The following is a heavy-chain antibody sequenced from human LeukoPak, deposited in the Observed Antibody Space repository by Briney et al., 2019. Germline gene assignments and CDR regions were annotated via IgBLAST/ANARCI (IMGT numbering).Heavy chain of an antibody. J-gene: IGHJ4*02. D-gene: IGHD6-13*01. CDR2: ISYDGNDK. CDR1: GFTFSNYG. CDR3: AKRSSSGDSSSWYFDH. V-gene: IGHV3-30*18. Sequence: PGGSLRLSCAASGFTFSNYGIHWVRQAPGKGLEWVAVISYDGNDKDYADSVKGRFTISRDSSKNTLYLQMNSLRAEDTAVYYCAKRSSSGDSSSWYFDHWGQGTLVTVSS.